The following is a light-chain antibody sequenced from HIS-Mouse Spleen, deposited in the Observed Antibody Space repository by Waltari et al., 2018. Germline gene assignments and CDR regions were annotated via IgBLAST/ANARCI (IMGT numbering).Light chain of an antibody. CDR2: EDS. CDR1: ALPKNY. J-gene: IGLJ2*01. CDR3: YSTDSSGNHRV. V-gene: IGLV3-10*01. Sequence: SYELTQPPSVSVSPGQTARITCSGDALPKNYASLYQQKSGQAPVLVIYEDSKRTSGIPERFSGSSSGTMATLTISGAQVEDEADYYCYSTDSSGNHRVFGGGTKLTVL.